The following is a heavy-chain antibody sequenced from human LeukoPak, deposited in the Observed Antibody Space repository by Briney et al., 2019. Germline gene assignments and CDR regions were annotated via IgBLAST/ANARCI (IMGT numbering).Heavy chain of an antibody. Sequence: PGGSLRLSCAASGFTFSSYGMHWVRQAPGKGLEWVAVILYVGSNKYYADSVKGRFTISRNTSKNTLYLQIDSLRAGDTAVYYCAKRAGYSYGPFDYWGQGTLVTVSS. CDR2: ILYVGSNK. V-gene: IGHV3-30*18. J-gene: IGHJ4*02. D-gene: IGHD5-18*01. CDR3: AKRAGYSYGPFDY. CDR1: GFTFSSYG.